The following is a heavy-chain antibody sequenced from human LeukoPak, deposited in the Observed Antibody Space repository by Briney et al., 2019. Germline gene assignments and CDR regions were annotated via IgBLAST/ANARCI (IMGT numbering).Heavy chain of an antibody. CDR2: IWYDGSNK. D-gene: IGHD3-22*01. CDR1: GFTFSSYG. Sequence: GRSLRLSCAASGFTFSSYGMHWVRQAPGKGLEWVAVIWYDGSNKYYADSVKGRFTISRDNSKNTLYLQMNSLRAEDTAVYYCARGSYYYDSSGYYYSSNFDYWGQGALVTVSS. CDR3: ARGSYYYDSSGYYYSSNFDY. J-gene: IGHJ4*02. V-gene: IGHV3-33*01.